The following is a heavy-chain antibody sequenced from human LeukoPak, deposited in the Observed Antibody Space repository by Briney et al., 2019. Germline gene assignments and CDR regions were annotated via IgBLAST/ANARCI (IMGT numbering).Heavy chain of an antibody. D-gene: IGHD1-26*01. J-gene: IGHJ3*02. Sequence: ASVKVSCKASGYTFTGYYMHWVRQAPGQGLEWMGRINPNSGGTNYAQKFQGRVTMTRDTSISTAYMELSRLRSDDTAVYYCARGSGSYSMSAFDIWGQGTMVTVPS. V-gene: IGHV1-2*06. CDR3: ARGSGSYSMSAFDI. CDR1: GYTFTGYY. CDR2: INPNSGGT.